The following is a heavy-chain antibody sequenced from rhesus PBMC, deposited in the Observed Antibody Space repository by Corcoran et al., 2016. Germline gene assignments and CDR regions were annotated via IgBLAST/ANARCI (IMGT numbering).Heavy chain of an antibody. CDR2: IDSSGST. CDR3: ARERLEFEF. Sequence: QLQLQESGPGLVKPSATLSLPCAVSGASITGSWCSWIRQPPGKGLEWIGRIDSSGSTDYNPSLKSRVTISRDTSKNQFSLKLSSVTAADTAVYYCARERLEFEFWGQGALVTVSS. D-gene: IGHD6-31*01. CDR1: GASITGSW. J-gene: IGHJ1*01. V-gene: IGHV4-160*01.